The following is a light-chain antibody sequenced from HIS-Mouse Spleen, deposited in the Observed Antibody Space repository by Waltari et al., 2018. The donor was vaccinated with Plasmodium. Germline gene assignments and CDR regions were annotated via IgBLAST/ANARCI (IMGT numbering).Light chain of an antibody. CDR2: GAS. Sequence: EIVMTQSPATLSVSPGARATLSCRASQRVSSTLAWYQQKPGQAPRLLIYGASTRATGIPARFSGSGSGTEFTLTISSPQSEDFAVYYCQQYNNWSFTFGPGTKVDIK. J-gene: IGKJ3*01. CDR1: QRVSST. CDR3: QQYNNWSFT. V-gene: IGKV3-15*01.